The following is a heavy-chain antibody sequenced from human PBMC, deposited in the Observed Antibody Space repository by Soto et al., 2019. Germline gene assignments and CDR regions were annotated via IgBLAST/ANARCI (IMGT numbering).Heavy chain of an antibody. CDR1: EFTFSSYS. J-gene: IGHJ6*02. CDR2: VNGGGNIT. CDR3: ARGHFGVTMDV. Sequence: EVQLLESGGGLVQPGGSLRLSCAASEFTFSSYSMIWVRQAPGKGLEWVSGVNGGGNITYYAESVKGRFTISRDNSKIPLYLQMSSLRAEDTAVFYCARGHFGVTMDVWGQGTTVTVSS. D-gene: IGHD3-3*01. V-gene: IGHV3-23*01.